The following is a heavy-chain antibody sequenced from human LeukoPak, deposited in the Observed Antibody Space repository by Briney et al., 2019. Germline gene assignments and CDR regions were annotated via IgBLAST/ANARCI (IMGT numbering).Heavy chain of an antibody. D-gene: IGHD6-13*01. CDR3: PRDLIAAAIYGMDV. Sequence: GGSLRLSCGASGVTFSSYTMNWLRQAPRKGLEWVSSISSSSYIFYADSVEGRFTISRDNDKNSLFLQMNSLRDEDTAVYYCPRDLIAAAIYGMDVWGQGTTVTVSS. V-gene: IGHV3-21*01. CDR1: GVTFSSYT. J-gene: IGHJ6*02. CDR2: ISSSSYI.